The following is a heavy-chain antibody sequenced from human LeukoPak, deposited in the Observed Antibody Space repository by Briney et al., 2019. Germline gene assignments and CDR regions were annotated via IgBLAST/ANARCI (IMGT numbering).Heavy chain of an antibody. V-gene: IGHV3-48*04. J-gene: IGHJ6*02. D-gene: IGHD5-18*01. CDR3: ARDGLWIQMYYYYGMDV. CDR2: IGISSGNT. Sequence: PGGSLRLSCAASGFTFSDYSMNWVRQAPGKGLEWISYIGISSGNTKYADSVKGRFTISGDNAKNSLYLQMNSLRVEDTAVYYCARDGLWIQMYYYYGMDVWGQGTTVTVSS. CDR1: GFTFSDYS.